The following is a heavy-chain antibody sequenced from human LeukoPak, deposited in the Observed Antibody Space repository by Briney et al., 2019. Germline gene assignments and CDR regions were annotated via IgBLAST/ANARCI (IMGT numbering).Heavy chain of an antibody. CDR2: ISGIGGST. Sequence: SGGSLRLSCAASGFTFSSYAMTWVRQPPGKGLEWVSAISGIGGSTYYADSVKGRFTISRDNSKNTLYLQMNSLRAEDTAVYYCAKGGDYGYWYFDLWGRGTLVTVSS. CDR1: GFTFSSYA. J-gene: IGHJ2*01. D-gene: IGHD4-17*01. CDR3: AKGGDYGYWYFDL. V-gene: IGHV3-23*01.